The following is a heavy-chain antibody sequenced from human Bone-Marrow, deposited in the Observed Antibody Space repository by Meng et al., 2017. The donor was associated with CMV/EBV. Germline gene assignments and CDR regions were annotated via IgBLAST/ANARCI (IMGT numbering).Heavy chain of an antibody. V-gene: IGHV1-69*05. CDR3: ARPRYCSGTSCEDTFDI. J-gene: IGHJ3*02. CDR2: IIPIFGTA. D-gene: IGHD2-2*01. Sequence: SVKVSCKASGYTFTSYGISWVRQAPGQGLEWMGGIIPIFGTANYAQKFQGRVTITTDESTSTAYMELSSLRSEDTAVYYCARPRYCSGTSCEDTFDIWGQGTRVTVSS. CDR1: GYTFTSYG.